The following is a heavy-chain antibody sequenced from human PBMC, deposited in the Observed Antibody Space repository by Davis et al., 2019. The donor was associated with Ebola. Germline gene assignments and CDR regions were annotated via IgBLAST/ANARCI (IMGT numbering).Heavy chain of an antibody. J-gene: IGHJ3*02. V-gene: IGHV3-53*01. CDR1: GFTVRTTY. CDR2: IFAGGGT. Sequence: GESLKISCAASGFTVRTTYLSWVRQAPGKGLEWVSVIFAGGGTFYADSVKGRFTISRDNSKSTLYLQMNGLRVEDTAIYFCVKDTSNIWFDIWGQGTMVTVSS. CDR3: VKDTSNIWFDI. D-gene: IGHD1-26*01.